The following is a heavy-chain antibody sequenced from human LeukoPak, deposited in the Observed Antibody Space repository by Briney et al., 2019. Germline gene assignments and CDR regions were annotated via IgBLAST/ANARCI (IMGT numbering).Heavy chain of an antibody. D-gene: IGHD6-19*01. CDR1: GFNFTRYA. CDR2: ISTSGGHT. V-gene: IGHV3-23*01. J-gene: IGHJ4*02. CDR3: AKVESAYSSVGLDN. Sequence: GGSLRLSCAASGFNFTRYAMSWVRQAPGKGLEWVSGISTSGGHTYYADSVMGRFTISRDNSKNTLYLQINSLRAEDSALYYCAKVESAYSSVGLDNWGQGTLVTVSS.